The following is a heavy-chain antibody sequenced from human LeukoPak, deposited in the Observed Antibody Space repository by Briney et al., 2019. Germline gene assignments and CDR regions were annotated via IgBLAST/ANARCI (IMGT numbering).Heavy chain of an antibody. CDR3: AKASGGYSSGWFDY. Sequence: GRSLRLSCAASGFTFDDYVMHWVRQDPGKGLEWVSGINWNSGSVGYADSVKGRFTISRDNAKNSLYLQMNSLRAEDTALYYCAKASGGYSSGWFDYWGQGTLVTVSS. CDR1: GFTFDDYV. J-gene: IGHJ4*02. V-gene: IGHV3-9*01. CDR2: INWNSGSV. D-gene: IGHD6-19*01.